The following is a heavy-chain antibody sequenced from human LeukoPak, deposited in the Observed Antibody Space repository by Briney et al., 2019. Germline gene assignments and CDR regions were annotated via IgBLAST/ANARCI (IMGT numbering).Heavy chain of an antibody. J-gene: IGHJ4*02. CDR3: ARDEDGYYY. CDR2: IKQDGSEK. V-gene: IGHV3-7*01. D-gene: IGHD3-22*01. Sequence: GGSLRLSCAASGFTFSRDWMSWVRQAPGKGLEGVANIKQDGSEKYYVDSVKGRFTISRDNAKNSLYLQMNSLRAEDTAVYYCARDEDGYYYWGQGTLVTVSS. CDR1: GFTFSRDW.